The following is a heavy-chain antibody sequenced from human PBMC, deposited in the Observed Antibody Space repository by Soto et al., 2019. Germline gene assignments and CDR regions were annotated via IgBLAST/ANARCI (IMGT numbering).Heavy chain of an antibody. CDR3: GRAGRLAGGGIDY. CDR1: GFPFSDYA. D-gene: IGHD2-15*01. Sequence: PGGSLRLSCADSGFPFSDYAIHWVRQAPGKGLEWVALISFDGDSEYYADSVKGRFTISRDNAKNTLYLQMNSLRVDDTAVYYCGRAGRLAGGGIDYWGQGTLVTVSS. V-gene: IGHV3-30-3*01. J-gene: IGHJ4*02. CDR2: ISFDGDSE.